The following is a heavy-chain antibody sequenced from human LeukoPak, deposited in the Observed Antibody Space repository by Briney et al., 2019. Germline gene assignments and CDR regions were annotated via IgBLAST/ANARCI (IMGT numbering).Heavy chain of an antibody. D-gene: IGHD2-2*02. CDR2: ISSNGGST. CDR1: GFTFSSYA. CDR3: ARAALLYGYYYYYMDV. J-gene: IGHJ6*03. V-gene: IGHV3-64*01. Sequence: GGSLRLSCAASGFTFSSYAMHWVRQAPGKGLEYVSAISSNGGSTYYANSVKGRFTISRDNSKNTLYLQMGSLRAEDMAVYYCARAALLYGYYYYYMDVWGKGTTVTVSS.